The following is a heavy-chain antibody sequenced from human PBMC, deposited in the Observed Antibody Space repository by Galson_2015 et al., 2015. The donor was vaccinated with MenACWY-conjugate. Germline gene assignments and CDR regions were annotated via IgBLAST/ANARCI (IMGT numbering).Heavy chain of an antibody. CDR2: ISGSGGST. V-gene: IGHV3-23*01. CDR3: AKGGAVAGFDY. CDR1: GFTFSSYA. J-gene: IGHJ4*02. Sequence: SLRLSCAASGFTFSSYAMSWVRQAPGKGLEWVSAISGSGGSTYYADSVKGRLTISRDNSKNTLYLQMSSLRADDTAVYYCAKGGAVAGFDYWGQGTLVTVSS. D-gene: IGHD6-19*01.